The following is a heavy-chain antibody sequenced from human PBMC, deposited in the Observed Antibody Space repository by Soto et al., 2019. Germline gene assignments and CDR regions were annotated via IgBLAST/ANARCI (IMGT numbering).Heavy chain of an antibody. Sequence: EVQLVESGGNLVQPGRSLRLSCAASGFTFGDYAMHWVRQAPGKGLEWISSINENSGSLDYADSVKGRFTISRDNAKNSLYLQMNSLRIEDTALYYCAKDAHWSPDFWGQGTLVTVSS. D-gene: IGHD1-1*01. CDR2: INENSGSL. J-gene: IGHJ4*02. CDR3: AKDAHWSPDF. CDR1: GFTFGDYA. V-gene: IGHV3-9*01.